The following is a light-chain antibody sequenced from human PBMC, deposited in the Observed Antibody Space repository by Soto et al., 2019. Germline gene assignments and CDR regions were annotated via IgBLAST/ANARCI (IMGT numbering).Light chain of an antibody. Sequence: IAITQSPATLSVSPGDRATLSCRASQSLSTNLAWYQQKPGQAPRLLIYGAFNRATGIPARFSGSGSGTEFTLTISSLQSEDFAVYYCRQYNNWWTFGQGTRVEIK. CDR1: QSLSTN. V-gene: IGKV3-15*01. CDR3: RQYNNWWT. J-gene: IGKJ1*01. CDR2: GAF.